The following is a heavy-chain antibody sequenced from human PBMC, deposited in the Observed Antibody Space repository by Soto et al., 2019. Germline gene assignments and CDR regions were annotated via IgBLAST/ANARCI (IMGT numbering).Heavy chain of an antibody. CDR3: ARGSGLTYFDY. D-gene: IGHD3-10*01. J-gene: IGHJ4*02. CDR1: GYTFTSYA. CDR2: INAGNGNT. V-gene: IGHV1-3*01. Sequence: ASVKVACKASGYTFTSYAMHWVRQAPGQRLEWMGWINAGNGNTKYSQKFQGRVTITRDTSASTAYMELSSLRSEDTAVYYCARGSGLTYFDYWGQGTLVTVSS.